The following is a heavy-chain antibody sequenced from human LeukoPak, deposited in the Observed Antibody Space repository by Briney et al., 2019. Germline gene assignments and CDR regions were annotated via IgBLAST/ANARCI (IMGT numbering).Heavy chain of an antibody. Sequence: PGGSLRLSCAASGFTFNTYVMSWVRQAPGKGLEWVSAIGGSGGSTYYADSVKGRFTISRDNAKNTLYLQMNSLRAEDTAVYYCARPVGTTVSVDYWGQGTLVTVSS. J-gene: IGHJ4*02. D-gene: IGHD1-26*01. CDR1: GFTFNTYV. CDR3: ARPVGTTVSVDY. CDR2: IGGSGGST. V-gene: IGHV3-23*01.